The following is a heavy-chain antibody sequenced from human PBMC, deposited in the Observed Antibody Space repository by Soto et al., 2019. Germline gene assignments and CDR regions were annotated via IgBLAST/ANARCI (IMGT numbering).Heavy chain of an antibody. CDR2: INHSGST. CDR3: ARQGDSTSKRADY. CDR1: GGSFSGYY. J-gene: IGHJ4*02. Sequence: QVQLQQWGAGLLKPSETLSLTCAVYGGSFSGYYWSWIRQPPGKGLEWIGEINHSGSTNYNPSLKSRVTISVDTSKNQFSLKLSSVTAADTAVYYCARQGDSTSKRADYWGQGTLVTVSS. D-gene: IGHD2-2*01. V-gene: IGHV4-34*01.